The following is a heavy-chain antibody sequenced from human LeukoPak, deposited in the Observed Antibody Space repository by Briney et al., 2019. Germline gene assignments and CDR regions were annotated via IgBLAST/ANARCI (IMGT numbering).Heavy chain of an antibody. CDR2: ITSDGSST. V-gene: IGHV3-74*01. CDR3: ARVYDSSLFDY. CDR1: GFTFSSYA. D-gene: IGHD3-22*01. J-gene: IGHJ4*02. Sequence: GGSLRLSCAASGFTFSSYAMSWVRQAPGKGLVWVSRITSDGSSTSYADSVKGRFTISRDNAKNTLYLQMNSLRAEDTAVYYCARVYDSSLFDYWGQGTLVTVSS.